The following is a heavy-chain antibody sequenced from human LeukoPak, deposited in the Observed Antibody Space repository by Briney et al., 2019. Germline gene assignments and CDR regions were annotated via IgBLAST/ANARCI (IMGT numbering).Heavy chain of an antibody. CDR1: GFTFSSYG. CDR3: AKGTGNIVATIDY. J-gene: IGHJ4*02. D-gene: IGHD5-12*01. V-gene: IGHV3-33*06. CDR2: IWYDGSNK. Sequence: GGSLRLSCAASGFTFSSYGMHWVRQAPGKGLEWVAVIWYDGSNKYYADSVKGRFTISRDNSKTTLYLQMNSLRAEDTAVYYCAKGTGNIVATIDYWGQGTLVTVSS.